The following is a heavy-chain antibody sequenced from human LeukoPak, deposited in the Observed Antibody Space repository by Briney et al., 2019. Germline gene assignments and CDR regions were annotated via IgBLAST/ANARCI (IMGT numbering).Heavy chain of an antibody. J-gene: IGHJ4*02. Sequence: SVKVSCKASGGTFSSYAISWVRKAPGQGLEWMGRIIPILGIANYAQKFQGRVTITADKSTSTAYMELSSLRSEDTAVYYCASRYYYGSGSYYNSADYWGQGTLVTVSS. CDR1: GGTFSSYA. CDR3: ASRYYYGSGSYYNSADY. V-gene: IGHV1-69*04. CDR2: IIPILGIA. D-gene: IGHD3-10*01.